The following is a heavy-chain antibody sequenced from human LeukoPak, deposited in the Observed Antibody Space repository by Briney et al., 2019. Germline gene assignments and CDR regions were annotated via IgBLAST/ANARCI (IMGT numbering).Heavy chain of an antibody. V-gene: IGHV3-74*01. CDR2: INSDGSST. Sequence: GGSLRLSCAASGFTFSSYWMHWVRQAPGKGLVWVSRINSDGSSTSYADSVKGRFTISRDNAKNTLYLQMNSLRAEDTAVYYCAKAARTFVRYYYYMDVWGKGTTVTVSS. J-gene: IGHJ6*03. CDR3: AKAARTFVRYYYYMDV. D-gene: IGHD6-6*01. CDR1: GFTFSSYW.